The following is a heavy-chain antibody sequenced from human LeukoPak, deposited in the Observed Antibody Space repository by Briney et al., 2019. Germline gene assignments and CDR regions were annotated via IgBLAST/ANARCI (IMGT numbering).Heavy chain of an antibody. CDR1: GFTFSSYA. J-gene: IGHJ6*02. CDR2: ISGSGGST. CDR3: APPPYANYYYGMDV. D-gene: IGHD2-2*01. Sequence: GGSLRLSCAASGFTFSSYAMSWVRLAPGKGLEWVSAISGSGGSTYYADSVKGRFTISRDNSKNTLYLQMNSLRAEDTAVYYCAPPPYANYYYGMDVWGQGTTVTVSS. V-gene: IGHV3-23*01.